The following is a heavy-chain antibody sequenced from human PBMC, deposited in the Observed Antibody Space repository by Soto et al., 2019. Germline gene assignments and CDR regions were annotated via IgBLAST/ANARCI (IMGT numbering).Heavy chain of an antibody. CDR3: TTDLTYYDSSDSDV. CDR2: IKSKTDGGTT. Sequence: GGSLRLSCAASGFTFSNAWMNWVRQAPGKGLEWVGRIKSKTDGGTTDYAAPVEGRFTISRDDSKNTLYLQMNSLKTEDTAVYYCTTDLTYYDSSDSDVWGQGTTVTVSS. D-gene: IGHD3-22*01. V-gene: IGHV3-15*07. CDR1: GFTFSNAW. J-gene: IGHJ6*02.